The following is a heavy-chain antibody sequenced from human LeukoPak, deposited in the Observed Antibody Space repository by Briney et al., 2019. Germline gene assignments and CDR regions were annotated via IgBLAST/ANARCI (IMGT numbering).Heavy chain of an antibody. CDR2: IYSGGST. J-gene: IGHJ4*02. CDR1: GGSIRSSTYY. CDR3: TRGEGGHCGGDCHVRY. V-gene: IGHV3-66*01. D-gene: IGHD2-21*01. Sequence: PSETLSVTCTVSGGSIRSSTYYWGWIRQPPGKGLEWVSVIYSGGSTYYADSVKGRFTISRDNSKNTLYLQMNSLRAEDTAVYYCTRGEGGHCGGDCHVRYWGQGTLVTVSS.